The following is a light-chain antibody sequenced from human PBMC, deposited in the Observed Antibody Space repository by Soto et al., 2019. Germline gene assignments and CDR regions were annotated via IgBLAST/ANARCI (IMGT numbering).Light chain of an antibody. Sequence: QSALTQPPSASGSPGQSVTISCTGTSSDVGGYNYVSWYQQHPGKAPKLMIYEVSTRPTGVPDRFSGSMSGNTASLNVSGLEAEDGADYYCSSYAGSNNHVVFGGGTKLTVL. CDR1: SSDVGGYNY. J-gene: IGLJ2*01. CDR2: EVS. CDR3: SSYAGSNNHVV. V-gene: IGLV2-8*01.